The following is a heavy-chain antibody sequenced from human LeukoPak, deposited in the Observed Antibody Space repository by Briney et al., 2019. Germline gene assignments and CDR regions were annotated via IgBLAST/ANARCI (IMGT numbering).Heavy chain of an antibody. V-gene: IGHV3-23*01. CDR3: AKGRGYSGTYPVDY. Sequence: PGESLRLSCAASGFTFSTFAMTWVRQGPGKGLEWVSSIDGSGAGTYYADSVKGRFTISRDNSKNTLYLQMNSLRAEDTAVYYCAKGRGYSGTYPVDYWGQGTLVTVSS. D-gene: IGHD1-26*01. CDR2: IDGSGAGT. J-gene: IGHJ4*02. CDR1: GFTFSTFA.